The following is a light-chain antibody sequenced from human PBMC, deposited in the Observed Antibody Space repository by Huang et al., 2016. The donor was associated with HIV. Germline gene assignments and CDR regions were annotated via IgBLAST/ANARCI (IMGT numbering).Light chain of an antibody. CDR1: QSVSSY. Sequence: EIVLTQSPATLSLSPGERVTLSCRASQSVSSYLAWYQQKPGHAPRLLIYDASNRATGIPARFSGSGSGTDFTLTISSLEPEDFAVYYCQQRSNWAPITFGGGTKVEIK. V-gene: IGKV3-11*01. J-gene: IGKJ4*01. CDR2: DAS. CDR3: QQRSNWAPIT.